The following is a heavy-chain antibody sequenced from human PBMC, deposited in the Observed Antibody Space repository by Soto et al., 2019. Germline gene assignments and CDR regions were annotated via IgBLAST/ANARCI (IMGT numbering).Heavy chain of an antibody. Sequence: GGSLRLSCAASGFTFSSYAMSWVRQAPGKGLEWVSAISGSGGSTYYADSVKGRFTISRDNSKNTLYLQMNSLRAEDTAVCYCAKVNYYDSSGSEDAFDIWGQGTMVTVSS. CDR1: GFTFSSYA. V-gene: IGHV3-23*01. J-gene: IGHJ3*02. CDR3: AKVNYYDSSGSEDAFDI. D-gene: IGHD3-22*01. CDR2: ISGSGGST.